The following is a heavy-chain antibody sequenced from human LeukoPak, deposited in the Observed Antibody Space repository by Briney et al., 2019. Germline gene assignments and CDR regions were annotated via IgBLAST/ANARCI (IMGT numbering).Heavy chain of an antibody. Sequence: SETLSLTCAVYGGSFSGYYWSWIRQPPGKGLDWIGEINHSGSTNYNPSLKSRVTISVDTSKNQFSLKLSSVTAADTAVYYCARGPPGSNYAWFDPWGQGTLVTVSS. CDR2: INHSGST. J-gene: IGHJ5*02. D-gene: IGHD4-11*01. CDR1: GGSFSGYY. CDR3: ARGPPGSNYAWFDP. V-gene: IGHV4-34*01.